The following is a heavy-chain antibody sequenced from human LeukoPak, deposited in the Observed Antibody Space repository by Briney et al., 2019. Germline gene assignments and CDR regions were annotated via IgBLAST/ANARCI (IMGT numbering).Heavy chain of an antibody. V-gene: IGHV3-48*03. Sequence: PGGSLRLSCAASGFTFSSYEMNWVRQAPGKGLEWVSYISSGGNSIYYAASVRGRFTISRDNAKNSLYLQMSSLRAEDTAVYYCARVTMIWGPTGWGQGTLVTVSS. CDR2: ISSGGNSI. D-gene: IGHD3-22*01. J-gene: IGHJ4*02. CDR1: GFTFSSYE. CDR3: ARVTMIWGPTG.